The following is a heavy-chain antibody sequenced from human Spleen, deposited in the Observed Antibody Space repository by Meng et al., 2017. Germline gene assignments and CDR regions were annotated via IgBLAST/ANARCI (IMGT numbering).Heavy chain of an antibody. D-gene: IGHD4-23*01. CDR2: INHSGST. CDR3: ARLIFDYGGNSGGGTFDY. Sequence: PQQVGAGLFKPSETLSLTCAVYGGTSSGHYLSWNRQPPGKGLEWIGEINHSGSTNYNPSLKSRVTISVDTSKNQFSLKLSSVTAADTAVYYCARLIFDYGGNSGGGTFDYWGQGTLVTVSS. J-gene: IGHJ4*02. CDR1: GGTSSGHY. V-gene: IGHV4-34*02.